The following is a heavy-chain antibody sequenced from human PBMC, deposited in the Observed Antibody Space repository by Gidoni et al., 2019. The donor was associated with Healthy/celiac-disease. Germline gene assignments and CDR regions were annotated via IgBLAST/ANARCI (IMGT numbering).Heavy chain of an antibody. CDR3: ARLAGGSYLPDY. CDR2: IYYSGST. V-gene: IGHV4-39*01. D-gene: IGHD1-26*01. Sequence: QLQLQESAPGLVKPSETLSLTCTVSGGSISSSSYYWGWSRQPPGKGLEWIGSIYYSGSTYYNPSLKSRVTISVDTSKNQFSLKLSSVTAADTAVYYCARLAGGSYLPDYWGQGTLVTVSS. J-gene: IGHJ4*02. CDR1: GGSISSSSYY.